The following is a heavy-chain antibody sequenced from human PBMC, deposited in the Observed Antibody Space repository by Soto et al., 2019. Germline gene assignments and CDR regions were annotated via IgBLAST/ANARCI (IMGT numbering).Heavy chain of an antibody. V-gene: IGHV1-24*01. Sequence: ASVKVSCKVSGYTLTELSIHWVRQAPGKGLEWMGGFDPEDGEIVYAQNFQGRVTMTEDTSTDTAYMELSSLRSEDTAVYYCATDQSTTYYYYYGMDVWGQGTTVTSP. J-gene: IGHJ6*02. CDR1: GYTLTELS. D-gene: IGHD1-1*01. CDR2: FDPEDGEI. CDR3: ATDQSTTYYYYYGMDV.